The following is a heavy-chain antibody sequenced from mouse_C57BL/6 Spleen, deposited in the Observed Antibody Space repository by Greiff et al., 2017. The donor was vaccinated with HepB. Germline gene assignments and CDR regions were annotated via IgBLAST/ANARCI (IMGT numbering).Heavy chain of an antibody. CDR1: GYAFSSSW. J-gene: IGHJ2*01. D-gene: IGHD2-4*01. Sequence: VQLVESGPELVKPGASVKISCKASGYAFSSSWMNWVKQRPGKGLEWIGRIYPGDGDTNYNGKFKGKATLTADKSSSTAYMQLSSLTSEDSAVYFCARDYDYDDPYFDYWGQGTTLTVSS. CDR3: ARDYDYDDPYFDY. V-gene: IGHV1-82*01. CDR2: IYPGDGDT.